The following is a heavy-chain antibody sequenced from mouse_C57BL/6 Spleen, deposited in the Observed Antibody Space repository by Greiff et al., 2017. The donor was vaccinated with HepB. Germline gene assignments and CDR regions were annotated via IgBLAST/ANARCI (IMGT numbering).Heavy chain of an antibody. V-gene: IGHV1-19*01. CDR3: ARGGGYDVWYFDV. J-gene: IGHJ1*03. D-gene: IGHD2-2*01. CDR2: INPYNGGT. CDR1: GYTFTDYY. Sequence: VHVKQSGPVLVKPGASVKMSCKASGYTFTDYYMNWVKQSHGKSLEWIGVINPYNGGTSYNQKFKGKATLTVDKSSSTAYMELNSLTSEDSAVYYCARGGGYDVWYFDVWGTGTTVTVSS.